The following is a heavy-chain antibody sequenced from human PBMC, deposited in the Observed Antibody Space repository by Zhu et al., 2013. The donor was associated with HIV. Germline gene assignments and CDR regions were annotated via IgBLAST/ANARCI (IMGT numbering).Heavy chain of an antibody. Sequence: QVQLVQSGAEVKKPGSSVKVSCKASGGTFSSYTISWVRQAPGQGLEWMGWMNPNSGNTGYAQKFQGRVTMTRNTSISTAYMELSSLRSEDTAVYYCARQPLTGYYEVDYWGHGNPGHRLL. CDR3: ARQPLTGYYEVDY. V-gene: IGHV1-8*02. J-gene: IGHJ4*02. CDR2: MNPNSGNT. CDR1: GGTFSSYT. D-gene: IGHD3-9*01.